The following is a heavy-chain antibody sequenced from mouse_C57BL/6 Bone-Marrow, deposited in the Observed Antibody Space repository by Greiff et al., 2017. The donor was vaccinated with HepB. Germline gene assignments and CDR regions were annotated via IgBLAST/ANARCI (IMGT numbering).Heavy chain of an antibody. D-gene: IGHD1-1*01. V-gene: IGHV3-6*01. CDR2: ISYDGSN. J-gene: IGHJ2*01. CDR3: ARGDYYGSSLDY. CDR1: GYSITSGYY. Sequence: VQLKESGPGLVKPSQSLSLTCSVPGYSITSGYYWNWIRQFPGNKLEWMGYISYDGSNNYNPSLKNRISITRDTSKNQFFLKLNSVTTEDTATYYCARGDYYGSSLDYWGQGTTLTVSS.